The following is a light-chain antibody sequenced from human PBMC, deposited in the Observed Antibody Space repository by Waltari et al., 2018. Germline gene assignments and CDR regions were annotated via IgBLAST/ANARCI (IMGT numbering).Light chain of an antibody. Sequence: DIQLTQSPSFLSASVRDRVTITGRSSQGISNYLAWYQQTPGKAPKLLIYSASTLQSGVPSRFSGSGSGTEFSLTISSLQPEDFATYYCQQLNSYPLTFGGGTKVEIK. CDR3: QQLNSYPLT. J-gene: IGKJ4*01. V-gene: IGKV1-9*01. CDR1: QGISNY. CDR2: SAS.